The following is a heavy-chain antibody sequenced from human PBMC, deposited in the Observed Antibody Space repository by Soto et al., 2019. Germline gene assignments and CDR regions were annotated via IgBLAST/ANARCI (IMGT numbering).Heavy chain of an antibody. CDR3: AKQYYDFWSGPGGFDP. Sequence: PGGSLRLSCAASGFTFSSYAMSWVRQAPGKGLEGVSAISGSGGSTYYADSVKGRFTISRDNSKNTLYLQMNSLRAEDTAVYYCAKQYYDFWSGPGGFDPWGQGTLVTVSS. J-gene: IGHJ5*02. CDR1: GFTFSSYA. V-gene: IGHV3-23*01. CDR2: ISGSGGST. D-gene: IGHD3-3*01.